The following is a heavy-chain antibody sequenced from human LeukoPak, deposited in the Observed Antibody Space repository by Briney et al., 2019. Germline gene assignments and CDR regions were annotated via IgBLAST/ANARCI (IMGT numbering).Heavy chain of an antibody. V-gene: IGHV3-33*08. CDR2: IWYDGSNK. CDR1: GFTFSSYG. Sequence: PGGSLRLSCAASGFTFSSYGMHWVRQGPGKGLEWVAVIWYDGSNKYYADSVKGRFTISRDNSKNTLYLQMNSLRAEDTAVYYCARGHYDFWSGYPYYFDYWGQGTLVTVSS. CDR3: ARGHYDFWSGYPYYFDY. D-gene: IGHD3-3*01. J-gene: IGHJ4*02.